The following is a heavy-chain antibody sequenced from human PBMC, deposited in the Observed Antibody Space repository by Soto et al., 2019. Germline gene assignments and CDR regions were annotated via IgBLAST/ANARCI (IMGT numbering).Heavy chain of an antibody. CDR1: GGSISSYY. Sequence: QVQLQESGPGLVKPSETLSLTCTVSGGSISSYYWSWIRQPPGKGLEWIGYIYYSGSTNYNPSLKSRVTISVDTSKNQFSLKLSSVTAADTAVYYCARLVGSGSGSYMENWFDPWGQGTLVTVSS. CDR3: ARLVGSGSGSYMENWFDP. CDR2: IYYSGST. D-gene: IGHD3-10*01. J-gene: IGHJ5*02. V-gene: IGHV4-59*08.